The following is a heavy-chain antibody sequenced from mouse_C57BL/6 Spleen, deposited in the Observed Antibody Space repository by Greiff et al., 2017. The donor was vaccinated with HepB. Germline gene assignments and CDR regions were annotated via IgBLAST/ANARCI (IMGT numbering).Heavy chain of an antibody. J-gene: IGHJ3*01. CDR2: ISSGGSYT. CDR1: GFTFSSYG. Sequence: DVKLQESGGDLVKPGGSLKLSCAASGFTFSSYGMSWVRQTPDKRLEWVATISSGGSYTYYPDSVKGRFTISRENAKNTLYLQRSSLKSEDTAMYYCARKGPTVGWGVAYWGQGTLVTVSA. V-gene: IGHV5-6*02. CDR3: ARKGPTVGWGVAY. D-gene: IGHD1-1*01.